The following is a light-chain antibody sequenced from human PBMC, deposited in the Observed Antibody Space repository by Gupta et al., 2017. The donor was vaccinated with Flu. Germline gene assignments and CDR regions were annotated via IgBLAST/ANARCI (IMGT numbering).Light chain of an antibody. CDR2: AAS. CDR1: QGISRY. CDR3: QQLNMYL. J-gene: IGKJ2*01. Sequence: IQLTQSPFLLSASVGDRVTITCRASQGISRYLAWYQQKPGKAPKLLIYAASTLKSGVPLRFSGRGSGTEFTLTSSSLQTEDFETDYRQQLNMYLFGQGTKLEIK. V-gene: IGKV1-9*01.